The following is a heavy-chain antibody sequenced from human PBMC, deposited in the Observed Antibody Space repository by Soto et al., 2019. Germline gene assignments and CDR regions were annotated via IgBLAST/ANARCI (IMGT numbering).Heavy chain of an antibody. Sequence: GGSLRLSCTASGFTFGDYAMSWVRQAPGKGLEWVGFIRSKAYGGTTEYAASVKGRFTISRDDSKSIAYLQMNSLKTEDTAVYYCTRELAVAPDVGYIDYWGQGTLVTVSS. V-gene: IGHV3-49*04. CDR1: GFTFGDYA. J-gene: IGHJ4*02. D-gene: IGHD6-19*01. CDR2: IRSKAYGGTT. CDR3: TRELAVAPDVGYIDY.